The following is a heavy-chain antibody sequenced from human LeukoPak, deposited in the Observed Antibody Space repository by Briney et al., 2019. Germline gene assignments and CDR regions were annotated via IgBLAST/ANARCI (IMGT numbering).Heavy chain of an antibody. J-gene: IGHJ4*02. Sequence: PGGSLRLSCAASGFTFSDYYMSWIRQAPGKGLEWVSYISSSSSYTNYPDSVKGRFTISRDNAKNSLYLQMNSLRAEDTAVYYCARARDYFDYWGQGTLVTVSS. CDR2: ISSSSSYT. D-gene: IGHD2-21*01. V-gene: IGHV3-11*06. CDR1: GFTFSDYY. CDR3: ARARDYFDY.